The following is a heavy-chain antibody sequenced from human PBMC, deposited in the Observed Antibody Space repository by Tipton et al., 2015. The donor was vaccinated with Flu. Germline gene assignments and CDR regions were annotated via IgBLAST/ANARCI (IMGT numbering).Heavy chain of an antibody. V-gene: IGHV5-51*01. J-gene: IGHJ3*01. CDR1: GYSFTNDW. Sequence: QLVQSGEEVKKPGESLKISCKGSGYSFTNDWIAWVRQMPGKGLEWMGSIYPGDSDATYSPSFQGQVTISADTSITTAFLQWTTLKASDSAIYYCARPGSVDANMEHALNVWGPGTKVTVSS. D-gene: IGHD5-18*01. CDR3: ARPGSVDANMEHALNV. CDR2: IYPGDSDA.